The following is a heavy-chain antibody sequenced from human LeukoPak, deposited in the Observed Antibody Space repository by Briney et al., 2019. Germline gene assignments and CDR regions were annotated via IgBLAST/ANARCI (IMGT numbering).Heavy chain of an antibody. J-gene: IGHJ4*02. Sequence: ASVKVSCKTSGYIFTPHHIHWMRQAPGQGLELLGWVSAADNPEYSQKFQGRVVITRDASATTSYLELNSLRSEDTAVYYCAMSVEMPPIPSFDYWGQGTLVTVSS. V-gene: IGHV1-3*01. D-gene: IGHD5-24*01. CDR2: VSAADNP. CDR3: AMSVEMPPIPSFDY. CDR1: GYIFTPHH.